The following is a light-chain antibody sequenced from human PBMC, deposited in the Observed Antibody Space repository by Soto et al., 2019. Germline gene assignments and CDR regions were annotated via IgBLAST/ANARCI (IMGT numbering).Light chain of an antibody. V-gene: IGKV3-15*01. Sequence: EIVMTQSPATLSVSPGERATLSCRASQSVSSNLAWYQQKPGQAPRLLIYGASTRATGIPARFSGSGSGTEFTLTISSLQYEDFAGYYCQQYNNWPFPSWTFGQGTKVEIK. CDR3: QQYNNWPFPSWT. CDR2: GAS. J-gene: IGKJ1*01. CDR1: QSVSSN.